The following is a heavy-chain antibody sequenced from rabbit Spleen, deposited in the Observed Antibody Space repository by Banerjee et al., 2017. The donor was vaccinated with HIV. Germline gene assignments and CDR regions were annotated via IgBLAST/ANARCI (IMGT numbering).Heavy chain of an antibody. V-gene: IGHV1S7*01. CDR1: GFTLSSYY. CDR3: VREAGYAGYGDGNL. CDR2: IDPLFGIT. J-gene: IGHJ4*01. D-gene: IGHD7-1*01. Sequence: QLVESGGGLVQPGGSLKLSCTASGFTLSSYYMNWVRQAPGKGLEWIGYIDPLFGITYYATWVNGRFSISRENTQNTLYLQLNSLTVADTATYFCVREAGYAGYGDGNLWGPGTLVTVS.